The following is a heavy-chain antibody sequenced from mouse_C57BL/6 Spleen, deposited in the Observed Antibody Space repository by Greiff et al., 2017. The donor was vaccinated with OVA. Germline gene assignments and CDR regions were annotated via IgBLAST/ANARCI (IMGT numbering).Heavy chain of an antibody. Sequence: EVKLMESGGGLVQPKGSLKLSCAASGFSFNTYAMNWVRQAPGKGLEWVARIRSKSNNYATYYADSVKDRFTISRDDSESMLYLQMNNLKTEDTAMYYGVSHPPYDSNYGFAYWGQGTLVTVSA. D-gene: IGHD2-5*01. V-gene: IGHV10-1*01. J-gene: IGHJ3*01. CDR1: GFSFNTYA. CDR3: VSHPPYDSNYGFAY. CDR2: IRSKSNNYAT.